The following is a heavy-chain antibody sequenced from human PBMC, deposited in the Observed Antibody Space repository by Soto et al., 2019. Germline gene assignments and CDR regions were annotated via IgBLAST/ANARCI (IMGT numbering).Heavy chain of an antibody. CDR1: GGFISTGGYY. J-gene: IGHJ4*02. Sequence: QVQLQESGPGLVKPSQTLSLTCTVSGGFISTGGYYWSWIRQYPGKGLEWIGYIYYTGSAHYNPSLTSRVTMAVDTSNNHFSLKLTSVTAADTAVYYCARGRSDIAVVPVDFWGPGTLVSVSS. V-gene: IGHV4-31*03. CDR3: ARGRSDIAVVPVDF. D-gene: IGHD2-2*01. CDR2: IYYTGSA.